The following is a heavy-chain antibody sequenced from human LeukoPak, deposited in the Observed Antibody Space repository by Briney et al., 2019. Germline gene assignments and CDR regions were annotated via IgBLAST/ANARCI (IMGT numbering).Heavy chain of an antibody. CDR3: AKVRWFGELSTPDAFDI. CDR1: GFKFSTYG. Sequence: GSLRLSCVASGFKFSTYGMHWVRQAPDKGLEWVALVSYGGDIEYYADSVKGRFTISRDNSKNTLYLEMSSLRPDDTAVYCCAKVRWFGELSTPDAFDIWGQGTLVTVSS. J-gene: IGHJ3*02. CDR2: VSYGGDIE. V-gene: IGHV3-30*18. D-gene: IGHD3-10*01.